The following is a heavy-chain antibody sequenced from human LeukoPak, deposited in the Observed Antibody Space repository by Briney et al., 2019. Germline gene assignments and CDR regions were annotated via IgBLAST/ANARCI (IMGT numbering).Heavy chain of an antibody. V-gene: IGHV3-72*01. Sequence: GGSLRLSCAASGFTFSDHYMDWVRQAPGKGLEWVGRTRDKANSYTTEYAASVKGRFTISRDDSKNSLYLQMNSLRDEDTAVYYCAREPRYGDYVGVLDYWGQGTLVTVSS. D-gene: IGHD4-17*01. CDR3: AREPRYGDYVGVLDY. CDR2: TRDKANSYTT. J-gene: IGHJ4*02. CDR1: GFTFSDHY.